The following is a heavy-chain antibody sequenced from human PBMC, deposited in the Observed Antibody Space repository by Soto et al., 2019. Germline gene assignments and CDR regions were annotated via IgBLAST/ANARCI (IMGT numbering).Heavy chain of an antibody. D-gene: IGHD6-19*01. CDR2: VSFDGDKQ. CDR1: GFIFSSHT. Sequence: QVRLVESGGGVVQPGGSLRLSCAVSGFIFSSHTMHWVRQAPGKGLEWVALVSFDGDKQYYAHSVRGRFTISRDFSKNTLYHQMDGIRTDDTAVYICAKGTVAGTYYYYAVDVWGNGTTVTVSS. V-gene: IGHV3-30-3*01. CDR3: AKGTVAGTYYYYAVDV. J-gene: IGHJ6*04.